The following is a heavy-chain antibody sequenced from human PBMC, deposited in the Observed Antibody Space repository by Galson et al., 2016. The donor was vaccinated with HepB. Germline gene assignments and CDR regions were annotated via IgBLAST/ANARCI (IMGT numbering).Heavy chain of an antibody. D-gene: IGHD6-19*01. V-gene: IGHV3-33*01. J-gene: IGHJ4*02. CDR2: IWYDGSHK. CDR1: GFTFSNYG. CDR3: AREDRNSVGWYVRYFDY. Sequence: SLRLSCAASGFTFSNYGMHWVRQAPGKGLEWVAIIWYDGSHKYSADSVKGRFTIYRDNSKNTVYLQMNSLRAEDTAVYSCAREDRNSVGWYVRYFDYWGQGALVTVSS.